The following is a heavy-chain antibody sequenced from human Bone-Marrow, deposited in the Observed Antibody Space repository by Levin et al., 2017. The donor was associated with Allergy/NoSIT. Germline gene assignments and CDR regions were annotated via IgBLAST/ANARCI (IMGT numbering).Heavy chain of an antibody. CDR1: GFTFSSYA. V-gene: IGHV3-23*01. CDR2: ISGSGGST. Sequence: GGSLRLSCAASGFTFSSYAMSWVRQAPGKGLEWVSAISGSGGSTYYADSVKGRFTISRDNSKNTLYLQMNSLRAEDTAVYYCAKPSLAVVPAALDWYFDLWGRGTLVTVSS. J-gene: IGHJ2*01. D-gene: IGHD2-2*01. CDR3: AKPSLAVVPAALDWYFDL.